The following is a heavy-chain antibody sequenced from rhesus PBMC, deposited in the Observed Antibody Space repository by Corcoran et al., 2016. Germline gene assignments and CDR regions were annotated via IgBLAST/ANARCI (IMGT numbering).Heavy chain of an antibody. Sequence: EVQLVESGGGLAKPGGSLRLSCAASGFTFSSYWMNWVRQAPGKGLEWVSAINSGGGSTYYADSVKGRFTISRDNSKNTLSLQMNSLRAEDTAVYYCTRNTVTFFDYWGQGVLVTVPS. CDR1: GFTFSSYW. D-gene: IGHD4-23*01. CDR3: TRNTVTFFDY. CDR2: INSGGGST. V-gene: IGHV3S42*01. J-gene: IGHJ4*01.